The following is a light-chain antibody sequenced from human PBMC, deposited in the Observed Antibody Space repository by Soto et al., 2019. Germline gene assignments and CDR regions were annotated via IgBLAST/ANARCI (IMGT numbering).Light chain of an antibody. CDR1: QSVSSN. V-gene: IGKV3-15*01. J-gene: IGKJ4*01. Sequence: EIVMTQSPATLSVSPGERATLSCRASQSVSSNLAWYQQKPGQAPRLLIYGASTRATEVPASFSGSGSGTEFTLTISSLQFEDFAVYFCQPYNNWPLTFGGGTKVEIK. CDR2: GAS. CDR3: QPYNNWPLT.